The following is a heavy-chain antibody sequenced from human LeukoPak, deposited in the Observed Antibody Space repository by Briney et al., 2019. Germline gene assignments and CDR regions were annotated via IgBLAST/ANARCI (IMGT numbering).Heavy chain of an antibody. CDR3: ARDHTNWNPTTETYYYYYMDV. D-gene: IGHD1-1*01. Sequence: GASVKVSCKASGYTFTGYYMHWVRQAPGQRLEWMGWINPNSGGTNYAQKFQGRVTMTRDTSISTAYMELSRLRSDDTAVYYCARDHTNWNPTTETYYYYYMDVWGKGTTVTVSS. J-gene: IGHJ6*03. V-gene: IGHV1-2*02. CDR2: INPNSGGT. CDR1: GYTFTGYY.